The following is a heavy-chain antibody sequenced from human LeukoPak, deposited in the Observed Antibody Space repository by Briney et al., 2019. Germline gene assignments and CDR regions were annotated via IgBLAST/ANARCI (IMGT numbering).Heavy chain of an antibody. Sequence: PGGSLRLSCAASGFTFNRYNMSWVRRAPGKGLEWVSSISTSSSYIYYADSVRGRFTISRDNAKNSLYLQMNSLRAEDTAVYSCARGADGASSNSRGWFDPWGQGTLVTVSS. V-gene: IGHV3-21*01. CDR1: GFTFNRYN. CDR2: ISTSSSYI. D-gene: IGHD4/OR15-4a*01. CDR3: ARGADGASSNSRGWFDP. J-gene: IGHJ5*02.